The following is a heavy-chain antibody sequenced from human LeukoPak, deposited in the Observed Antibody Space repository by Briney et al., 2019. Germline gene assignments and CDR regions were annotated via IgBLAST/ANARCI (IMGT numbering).Heavy chain of an antibody. CDR2: ISISGDDT. CDR3: ANPEWGTYLVGIDY. J-gene: IGHJ4*02. Sequence: PGGSLRLSCAASGFTFSSSAMNWVRQAPGKGLEWVSAISISGDDTYYAESVKGRFTISRDNSKNTLYLRMNSLRAEDTAVYFCANPEWGTYLVGIDYWGQGTLVTVSS. V-gene: IGHV3-23*01. D-gene: IGHD1-26*01. CDR1: GFTFSSSA.